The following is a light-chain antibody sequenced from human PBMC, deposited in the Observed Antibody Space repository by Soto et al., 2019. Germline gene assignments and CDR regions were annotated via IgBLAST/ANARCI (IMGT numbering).Light chain of an antibody. Sequence: LTQTPTTLSVSPGERATLSCRGSQSVSSNLAWYQQKPGQAPRIFIYGASTRATGIPARFSGSGSGTDFTLTISSLEPEDFAVYYCQQRTTWPLCTFSHVTK. CDR1: QSVSSN. J-gene: IGKJ1*01. V-gene: IGKV3-11*01. CDR2: GAS. CDR3: QQRTTWPLCT.